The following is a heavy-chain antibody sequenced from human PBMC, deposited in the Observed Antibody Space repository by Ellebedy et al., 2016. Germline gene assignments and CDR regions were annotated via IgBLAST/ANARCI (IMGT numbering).Heavy chain of an antibody. J-gene: IGHJ4*02. Sequence: GESLKISCVASGFIFDDYAMTWVRQAPGKGLEWVSHISTSGYTKYYAGSVKGRFTISRDNAKNSLYLQMNSLRDEDTAVYYCARDPADYWGQGTLVTVSS. CDR3: ARDPADY. CDR2: ISTSGYTK. CDR1: GFIFDDYA. V-gene: IGHV3-48*02.